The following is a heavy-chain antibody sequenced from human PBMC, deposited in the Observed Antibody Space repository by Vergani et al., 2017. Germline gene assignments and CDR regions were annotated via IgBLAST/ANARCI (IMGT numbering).Heavy chain of an antibody. CDR2: MDYSGST. CDR3: ASKRGACRASYCHSYDF. J-gene: IGHJ4*02. D-gene: IGHD3-22*01. V-gene: IGHV4-39*01. CDR1: GDSVSSTDYH. Sequence: QVQLQESGPGLVKPSETLSLTCTVSGDSVSSTDYHWGWMRQPPGKGLEWIGSMDYSGSTSYNPSLESRISISFETPKNQFSLMLTSVTAADTAVYYCASKRGACRASYCHSYDFWGPGTLVGVSS.